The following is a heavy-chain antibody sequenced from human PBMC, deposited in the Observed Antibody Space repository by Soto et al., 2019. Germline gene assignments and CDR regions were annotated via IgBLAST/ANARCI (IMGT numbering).Heavy chain of an antibody. CDR3: ARWRWEGFDP. CDR2: IYYSGST. Sequence: SETLSLTCTVSGGSISSYYWSWIRQPPGKGLEWIGYIYYSGSTNYNPSLKSRVTITVDTSKNQFSLKLSSVTAADTAVYYCARWRWEGFDPWGQGTLVTVSS. V-gene: IGHV4-59*01. J-gene: IGHJ5*02. CDR1: GGSISSYY. D-gene: IGHD1-26*01.